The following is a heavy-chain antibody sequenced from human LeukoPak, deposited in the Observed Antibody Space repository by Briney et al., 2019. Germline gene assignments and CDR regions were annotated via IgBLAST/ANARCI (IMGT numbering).Heavy chain of an antibody. D-gene: IGHD4-17*01. J-gene: IGHJ4*02. CDR3: AKGGDYGDYAGENYYFDY. V-gene: IGHV3-23*01. Sequence: GGSLRLSCAASGFTFSSYSMNWVRQAPGKGLEWVSAISGSGGSTYYADSVKGRFTISRDNSKNTLYLQMNSLRAEDTAVYYCAKGGDYGDYAGENYYFDYWGQGTLVTVSS. CDR2: ISGSGGST. CDR1: GFTFSSYS.